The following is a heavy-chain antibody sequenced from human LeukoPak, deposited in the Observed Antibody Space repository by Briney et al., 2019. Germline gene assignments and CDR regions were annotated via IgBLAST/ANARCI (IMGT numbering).Heavy chain of an antibody. CDR1: GYTFTSYG. CDR3: ARAHQTIVPAADY. D-gene: IGHD2-2*01. J-gene: IGHJ4*02. Sequence: ASVKVSCKASGYTFTSYGISWVRQAPGQGLEWMGWMNPNSGNTGYAQKLQGRVTMTTDTSTSTAYMELRSLRSDDTAVYYCARAHQTIVPAADYWGQGTLVTVSS. CDR2: MNPNSGNT. V-gene: IGHV1-18*01.